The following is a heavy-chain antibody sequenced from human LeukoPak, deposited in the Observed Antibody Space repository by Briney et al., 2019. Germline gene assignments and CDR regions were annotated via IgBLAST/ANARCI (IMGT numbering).Heavy chain of an antibody. CDR3: ARRMRGSTSSSDY. CDR1: GYTFTGYY. V-gene: IGHV1-2*02. J-gene: IGHJ4*02. CDR2: INPNSGGT. D-gene: IGHD2-2*01. Sequence: ASVKVSCKASGYTFTGYYMHWVRQAPGQGLEWMGWINPNSGGTNYAQKFQGRVTMTRDTSISTAYMELSRLRSDDTAVYYCARRMRGSTSSSDYWGQGTLVTVSS.